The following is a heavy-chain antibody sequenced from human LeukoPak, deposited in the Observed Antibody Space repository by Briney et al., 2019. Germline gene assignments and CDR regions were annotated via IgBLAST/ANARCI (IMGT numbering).Heavy chain of an antibody. CDR1: GGSISSYY. CDR2: IYYTGST. V-gene: IGHV4-59*01. CDR3: ARQQLSQLYYFDN. Sequence: PSETPSLTCTVSGGSISSYYWSWIRQPPGKGLEWIGYIYYTGSTNYNPSLKSRVTISVDTSKNQFSLKLSSVTAADTAVYYCARQQLSQLYYFDNWGQGTLVTVSS. D-gene: IGHD6-13*01. J-gene: IGHJ4*02.